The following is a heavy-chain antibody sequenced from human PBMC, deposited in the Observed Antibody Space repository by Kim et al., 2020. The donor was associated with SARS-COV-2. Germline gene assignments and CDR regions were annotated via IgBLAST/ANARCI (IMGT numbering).Heavy chain of an antibody. Sequence: GGSLRLSCAASGFTFSGSAMHWVRQASGKGLEWVGRIRSKANSYATAYAASVKGRITISRDDSKNTAYLQMNSLKTEDTAVYYCTTRNWGFFDYWGQGTLVTVSS. J-gene: IGHJ4*02. CDR1: GFTFSGSA. CDR2: IRSKANSYAT. D-gene: IGHD7-27*01. V-gene: IGHV3-73*01. CDR3: TTRNWGFFDY.